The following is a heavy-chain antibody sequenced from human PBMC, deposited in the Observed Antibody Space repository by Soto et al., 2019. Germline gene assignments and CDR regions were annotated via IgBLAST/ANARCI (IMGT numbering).Heavy chain of an antibody. CDR3: AKGGYYDSSGYCGVIDY. CDR2: ISYDGSNK. Sequence: QVQLVESGGGVVQPGRSLRLSCGASGFTFSSYGMHWVRQAPGKGLEWVAVISYDGSNKYYADSVKGRFTISRDNSKNTLYLQMNSLRAEDTAVYYCAKGGYYDSSGYCGVIDYWGQGTLVTVSS. D-gene: IGHD3-22*01. V-gene: IGHV3-30*18. CDR1: GFTFSSYG. J-gene: IGHJ4*02.